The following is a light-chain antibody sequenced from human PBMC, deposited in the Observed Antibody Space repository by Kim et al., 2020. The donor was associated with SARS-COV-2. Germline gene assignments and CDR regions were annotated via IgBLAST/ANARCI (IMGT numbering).Light chain of an antibody. CDR1: KLGEKY. Sequence: SVATGQTASITCSGDKLGEKYVCWYQQRPGQSPVVVIYQDTNRPSGIPERFSGSNSGNTATLTISGTQAMDEADYYCQVWDSTTTVFGGGTQLTVL. CDR3: QVWDSTTTV. V-gene: IGLV3-1*01. CDR2: QDT. J-gene: IGLJ2*01.